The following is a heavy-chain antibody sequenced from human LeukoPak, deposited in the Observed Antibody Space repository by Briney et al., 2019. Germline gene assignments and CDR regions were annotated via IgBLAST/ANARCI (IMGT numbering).Heavy chain of an antibody. CDR3: ARSYAQYCSTASCSHCDH. CDR1: GFTFDDYG. J-gene: IGHJ4*02. Sequence: GGSLRLSCAASGFTFDDYGMAWVRQAPGKRLEWGSGINWNGGSTGYADSVKGRFTISRDNAKNSLYLQKNSLRAEDTAFYYCARSYAQYCSTASCSHCDHWGQGTLVTVSS. CDR2: INWNGGST. D-gene: IGHD2-2*01. V-gene: IGHV3-20*04.